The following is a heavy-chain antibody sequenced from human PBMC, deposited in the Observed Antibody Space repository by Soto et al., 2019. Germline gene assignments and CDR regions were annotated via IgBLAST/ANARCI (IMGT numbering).Heavy chain of an antibody. D-gene: IGHD3-10*01. Sequence: QVQLQQWGAGLLKPSETLSLTCAVYGGSFSGYQWSWIRQTPGKGLEWTGEINDSGNINYNPSLKSRVTIFVDTAKKQISLKLSSVSAAVTAVYYCARGLILWFGELSRRGGYYYYMDVWGKGTTVTVSS. CDR1: GGSFSGYQ. CDR2: INDSGNI. CDR3: ARGLILWFGELSRRGGYYYYMDV. V-gene: IGHV4-34*01. J-gene: IGHJ6*03.